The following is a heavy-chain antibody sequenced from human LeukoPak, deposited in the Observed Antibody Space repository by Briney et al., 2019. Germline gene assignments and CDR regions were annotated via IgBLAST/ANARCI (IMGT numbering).Heavy chain of an antibody. CDR1: GYTFTSYG. D-gene: IGHD6-13*01. Sequence: PGASVKVSCKASGYTFTSYGISWVRQAPGQGLEWMGWISAYNGNTNYAQKLQGRVTMTTDTSTSTAYMELRSPRSDDTAVYYCARVAAGTYYYGMDVWGKGTTVTVSS. CDR2: ISAYNGNT. CDR3: ARVAAGTYYYGMDV. J-gene: IGHJ6*04. V-gene: IGHV1-18*04.